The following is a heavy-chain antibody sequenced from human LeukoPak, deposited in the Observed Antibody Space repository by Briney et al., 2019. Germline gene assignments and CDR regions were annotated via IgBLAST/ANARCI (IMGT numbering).Heavy chain of an antibody. D-gene: IGHD4-23*01. CDR2: IIPIFGTA. J-gene: IGHJ4*02. CDR3: ARALRTTVVTLGY. CDR1: GGTFSSHA. Sequence: SVKVSCKASGGTFSSHAISWVRQAPGQGLEWMGGIIPIFGTANYAQKFQGRVTITADESTSTAYMELSSLRSEDTAVCYCARALRTTVVTLGYWGQGTLVTVSS. V-gene: IGHV1-69*01.